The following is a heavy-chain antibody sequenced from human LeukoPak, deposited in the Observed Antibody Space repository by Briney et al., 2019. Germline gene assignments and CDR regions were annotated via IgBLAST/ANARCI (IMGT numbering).Heavy chain of an antibody. V-gene: IGHV3-30*02. D-gene: IGHD6-13*01. J-gene: IGHJ4*02. CDR2: IRYDGSNK. CDR1: GFTFSSYG. CDR3: AKITGYSSSWYRTKADY. Sequence: GGSLRLSCAASGFTFSSYGMHWVRQAPGKGLEWVAFIRYDGSNKYYADSVKGRFTISRDNSKNTLYLQMNSLRAEDTAVYYCAKITGYSSSWYRTKADYWGQGTLVTVSS.